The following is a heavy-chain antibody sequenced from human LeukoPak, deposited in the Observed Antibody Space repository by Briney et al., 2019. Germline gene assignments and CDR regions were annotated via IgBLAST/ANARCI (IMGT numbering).Heavy chain of an antibody. CDR1: GGYITNTNY. Sequence: SGTLSLTCGVSGGYITNTNYWTWVRQPPGKGLEWIGEVNLQGSTNYNPSLMGRVAISVDTSENHISLQLTSVTAADTAVYYCAREGGPYRPLDYSGQGTLVTVSS. CDR2: VNLQGST. CDR3: AREGGPYRPLDY. J-gene: IGHJ4*02. V-gene: IGHV4-4*02.